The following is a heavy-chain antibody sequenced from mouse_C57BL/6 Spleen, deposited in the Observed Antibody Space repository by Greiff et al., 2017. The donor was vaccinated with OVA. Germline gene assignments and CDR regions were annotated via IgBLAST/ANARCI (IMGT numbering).Heavy chain of an antibody. Sequence: EVMLVESGGGLVKPGGSLKLSCAASGFTFSDYGLHWVRQAPEKGLEWVAYISSGSSTIYYADTVKGRFTLSRDNAKNTLFLQMTSLRSEDTAMYYCAISDDYAMDYWGQGTSVTVSS. CDR3: AISDDYAMDY. J-gene: IGHJ4*01. CDR2: ISSGSSTI. CDR1: GFTFSDYG. V-gene: IGHV5-17*01.